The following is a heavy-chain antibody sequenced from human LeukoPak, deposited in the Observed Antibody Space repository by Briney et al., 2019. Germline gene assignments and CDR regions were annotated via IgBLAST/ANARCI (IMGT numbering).Heavy chain of an antibody. J-gene: IGHJ4*02. D-gene: IGHD3-10*01. CDR2: INPNSGGT. Sequence: GASVEVSCKASGYTFTGYYMHWVRQAPGQGLEWMGWINPNSGGTNYAQKFQGRVTMTRDTSISTAYMELSRLRSDDTAVYYCARVHGSGSYSVEYYFDHWGQGTLVTVSS. CDR1: GYTFTGYY. CDR3: ARVHGSGSYSVEYYFDH. V-gene: IGHV1-2*02.